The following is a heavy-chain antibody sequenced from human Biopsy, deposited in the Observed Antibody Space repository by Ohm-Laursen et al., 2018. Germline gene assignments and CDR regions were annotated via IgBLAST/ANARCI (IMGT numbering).Heavy chain of an antibody. J-gene: IGHJ4*02. D-gene: IGHD6-19*01. V-gene: IGHV3-9*01. Sequence: SLRLSCTASGFTFDDYAMHWVRQAPGKGLEWVSGISWNSDSIGYAGSVKGRFTISRDNAKNSLYLQMHSLRAEDTAFYYCAKASGYSSGWPIDYWGQGNLVTVSS. CDR1: GFTFDDYA. CDR3: AKASGYSSGWPIDY. CDR2: ISWNSDSI.